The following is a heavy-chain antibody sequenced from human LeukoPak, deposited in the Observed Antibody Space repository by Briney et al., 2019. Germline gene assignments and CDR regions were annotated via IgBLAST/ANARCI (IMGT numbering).Heavy chain of an antibody. CDR3: ATRGYSGYDSRGNY. J-gene: IGHJ4*02. V-gene: IGHV1-69*13. CDR2: IIPIFGTA. Sequence: GASVKVSCKASGGTFSSYAISWVRQAPGQGLEWMGGIIPIFGTANYAQKFQGRVTITADESTSTAYMELSSLRSEDTAVYYCATRGYSGYDSRGNYWGQGILVTVSS. CDR1: GGTFSSYA. D-gene: IGHD5-12*01.